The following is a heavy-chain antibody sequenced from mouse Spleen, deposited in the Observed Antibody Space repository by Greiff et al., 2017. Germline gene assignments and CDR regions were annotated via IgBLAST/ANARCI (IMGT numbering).Heavy chain of an antibody. CDR3: ARDDGSAY. J-gene: IGHJ3*01. V-gene: IGHV5-9-1*01. CDR2: ISSGGSYT. Sequence: EVMLVESGGGLVKPGGSLKLSCAASGFTFSSYTMSWVRQTPEKRLEWVATISSGGSYTYYAATVKGRFTISRDNPKNTLFLQMTSLRSEDTAMYYCARDDGSAYWGQGTLVTVSA. D-gene: IGHD2-3*01. CDR1: GFTFSSYT.